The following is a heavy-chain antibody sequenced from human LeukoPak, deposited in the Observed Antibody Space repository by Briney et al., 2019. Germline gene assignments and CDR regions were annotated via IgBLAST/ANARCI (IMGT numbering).Heavy chain of an antibody. CDR3: AKDIGADWNYAPYYFDY. J-gene: IGHJ4*02. V-gene: IGHV3-9*03. Sequence: PGRSLRLSCAASGFTFDDYAMQWIRQAPGKGLEWVSGISWNSGSIGYADSVKGRFTISRDNAKNSLYLQMNSLRAEDMALYYCAKDIGADWNYAPYYFDYWGQGTLVTVSS. D-gene: IGHD1-7*01. CDR2: ISWNSGSI. CDR1: GFTFDDYA.